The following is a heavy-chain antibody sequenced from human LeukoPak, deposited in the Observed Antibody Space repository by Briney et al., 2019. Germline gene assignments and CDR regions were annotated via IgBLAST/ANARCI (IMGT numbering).Heavy chain of an antibody. D-gene: IGHD2-15*01. CDR3: AKQKGYCSGGSCYYSDY. CDR2: LRGRGAST. V-gene: IGHV3-23*01. Sequence: GGALTLSCAASLFTFFGYAMSAVREAPGKGLEWGSTLRGRGASTSYADSVKGRFTISRDNSKNTLYLHINSLRAEDTARYYCAKQKGYCSGGSCYYSDYWGQGTLVTVSS. CDR1: LFTFFGYA. J-gene: IGHJ4*01.